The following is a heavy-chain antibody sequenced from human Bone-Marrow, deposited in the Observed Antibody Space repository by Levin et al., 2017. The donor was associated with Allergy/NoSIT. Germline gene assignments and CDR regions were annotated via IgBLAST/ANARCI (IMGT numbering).Heavy chain of an antibody. CDR1: GFTFSSYS. Sequence: GESLKISCAASGFTFSSYSMNWVRQAPGKGLEWVSSISSSSSYIYYADSVKGRFTISRDNAKNSLYLQMNSLRAEDTAVYYCARDALSGYLGGYGMDVWGQGTTVTVSS. CDR2: ISSSSSYI. D-gene: IGHD2/OR15-2a*01. V-gene: IGHV3-21*01. J-gene: IGHJ6*02. CDR3: ARDALSGYLGGYGMDV.